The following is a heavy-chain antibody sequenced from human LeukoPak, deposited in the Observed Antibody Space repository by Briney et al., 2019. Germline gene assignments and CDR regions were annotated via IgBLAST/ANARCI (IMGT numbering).Heavy chain of an antibody. CDR2: ISSSSSTI. D-gene: IGHD3-16*01. J-gene: IGHJ4*02. Sequence: SGGSLRLSCAASGFTFSSYSMNWVRQAPGKGLEWVSYISSSSSTIYYADSVKGRFTISRDNAKNSLYLQMNSLRAEDTAVYYCARDAQTEDYRGDYFDYWGQGTLVTVSS. V-gene: IGHV3-48*04. CDR1: GFTFSSYS. CDR3: ARDAQTEDYRGDYFDY.